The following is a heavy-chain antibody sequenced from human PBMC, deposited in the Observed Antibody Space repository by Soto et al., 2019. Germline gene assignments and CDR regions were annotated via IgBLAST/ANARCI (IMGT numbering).Heavy chain of an antibody. CDR3: ARHGGYYSSSSEVTGYYGMDV. Sequence: PGESLKISCKGSGYTFTAYWISWVRQMPGKGLEWMGRIDPSDSYINYSPSFQGHVTISADKSVSAAYLQWSILKASDTAMYYCARHGGYYSSSSEVTGYYGMDVWGQGTTVTVSS. V-gene: IGHV5-10-1*01. CDR2: IDPSDSYI. J-gene: IGHJ6*02. D-gene: IGHD6-6*01. CDR1: GYTFTAYW.